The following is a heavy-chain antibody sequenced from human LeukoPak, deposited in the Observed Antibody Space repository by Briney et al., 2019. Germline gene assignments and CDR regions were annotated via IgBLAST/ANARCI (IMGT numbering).Heavy chain of an antibody. V-gene: IGHV4-59*12. CDR2: IYYSGST. Sequence: PSETLSLTCTVSGVSISSYYWSWIRQPPGKGLEWIGYIYYSGSTNYNPSLKSRVTISVDRSKNQFSLKLSSVTAAATAVYYGARGGSEGYCSSTRCPNWFDPWGQGTLVTVSS. J-gene: IGHJ5*02. CDR3: ARGGSEGYCSSTRCPNWFDP. D-gene: IGHD2-2*01. CDR1: GVSISSYY.